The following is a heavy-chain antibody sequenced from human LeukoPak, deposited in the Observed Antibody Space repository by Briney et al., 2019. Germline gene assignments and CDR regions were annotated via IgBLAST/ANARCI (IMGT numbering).Heavy chain of an antibody. Sequence: GSLRLSCAASGFTFSSYRMSWVRQAPGKGLEWIGEINHSGSTNYNPSLKSRVTISVDTSKNQFSLKLSSVTAADTAVYYCARGRRYNWNRGAFDIWGQGTMVTVSS. CDR1: GFTFSSYR. CDR2: INHSGST. J-gene: IGHJ3*02. CDR3: ARGRRYNWNRGAFDI. V-gene: IGHV4-34*01. D-gene: IGHD1/OR15-1a*01.